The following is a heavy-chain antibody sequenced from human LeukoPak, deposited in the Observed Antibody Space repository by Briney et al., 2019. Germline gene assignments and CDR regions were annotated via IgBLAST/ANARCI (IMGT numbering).Heavy chain of an antibody. D-gene: IGHD2-8*01. J-gene: IGHJ6*03. CDR3: AKDRCSNGVGCYYYYMDV. V-gene: IGHV3-48*03. CDR1: GYTFSDFV. Sequence: LPGGSLRLSCFVSGYTFSDFVVTWVRQAPGKGLEWVAYISGRGSSIYYLDSLKGRFTISRDNAKNSLYLQMNSLRAEDTAVYYCAKDRCSNGVGCYYYYMDVWGKGTTVTISS. CDR2: ISGRGSSI.